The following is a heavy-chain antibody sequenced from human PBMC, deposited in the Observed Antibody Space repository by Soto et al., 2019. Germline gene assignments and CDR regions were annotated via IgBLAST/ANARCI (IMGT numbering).Heavy chain of an antibody. D-gene: IGHD5-18*01. CDR1: GYTFTSYF. CDR3: ARRKQLWHDY. V-gene: IGHV1-46*01. J-gene: IGHJ4*02. CDR2: INPSDGST. Sequence: GASVKVSCKASGYTFTSYFIHWVRQAPGQGLEWMGIINPSDGSTSYAQKFQGRVTMTRDTSTSTVYMELSSLRSEDTAVYYCARRKQLWHDYWGQGTLVTVSS.